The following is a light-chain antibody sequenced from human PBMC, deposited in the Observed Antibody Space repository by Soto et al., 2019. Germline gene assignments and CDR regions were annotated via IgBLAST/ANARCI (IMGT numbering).Light chain of an antibody. J-gene: IGKJ2*01. V-gene: IGKV3-11*01. CDR3: QQRSNWPLT. CDR2: DAS. CDR1: QSVSSY. Sequence: EIVLTQSPATLSLSPGERATLSCRASQSVSSYLAWYQQKPGQAPRLLIYDASNRVTGIPARFSGSGSGTDFTLTISSLEPEDFAVYYCQQRSNWPLTFGQRTKLEIK.